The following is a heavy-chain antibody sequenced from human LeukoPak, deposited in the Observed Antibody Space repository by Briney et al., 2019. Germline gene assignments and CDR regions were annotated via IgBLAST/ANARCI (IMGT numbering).Heavy chain of an antibody. J-gene: IGHJ3*02. Sequence: ASVKVSCKVSGYTLTELSMHWVRQAPGKGLERMGGFDPEDGETIYAQKFQGRVTMTEDTSTDTAYMELSSLRSEDTAVYYCATARSGDDAFDIWGQGTMVTVSS. V-gene: IGHV1-24*01. CDR3: ATARSGDDAFDI. D-gene: IGHD7-27*01. CDR1: GYTLTELS. CDR2: FDPEDGET.